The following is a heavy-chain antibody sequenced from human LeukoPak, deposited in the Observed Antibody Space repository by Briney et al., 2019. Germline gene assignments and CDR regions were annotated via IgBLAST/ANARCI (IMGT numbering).Heavy chain of an antibody. Sequence: ASVKISCKVSGYSFSDYYIHWVQQAPGKGLEWVGLVDPEDGVTIYAEEFQGRVTMIADTSTDTAYMELSSLKSEATAVYYCAKGNGDYGNWFDPWGQGTPVTVSS. CDR2: VDPEDGVT. J-gene: IGHJ5*02. V-gene: IGHV1-69-2*01. CDR3: AKGNGDYGNWFDP. D-gene: IGHD4-17*01. CDR1: GYSFSDYY.